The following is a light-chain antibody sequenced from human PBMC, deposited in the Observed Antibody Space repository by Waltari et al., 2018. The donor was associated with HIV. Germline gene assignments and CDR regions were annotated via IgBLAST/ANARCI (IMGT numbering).Light chain of an antibody. CDR3: SSYAGSLYVV. V-gene: IGLV2-8*01. Sequence: QSALTQPPSASGSPGQSVTISCTGTSSDVGGYTYVSWYQQHPGKAPKLMIYEVSKRPSGVPDRFSGSKSGNTASLTVSGLQAEDEADYYCSSYAGSLYVVFGGGTKLTVL. CDR1: SSDVGGYTY. CDR2: EVS. J-gene: IGLJ2*01.